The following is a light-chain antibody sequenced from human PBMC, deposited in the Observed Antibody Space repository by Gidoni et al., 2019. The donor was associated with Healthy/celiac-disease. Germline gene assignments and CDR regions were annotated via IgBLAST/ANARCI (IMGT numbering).Light chain of an antibody. V-gene: IGLV7-46*01. CDR3: LLFYSGARPV. Sequence: QAVVTQEPSLTVSPGGTVTLTCGSSTGAVTSGHYPYWFQQTPGQAPRTLIYDTSNKHSWTPARFSGSLLGGKAAVTLSGAQPEDEAEYYCLLFYSGARPVFGGGTKLTVL. CDR2: DTS. J-gene: IGLJ2*01. CDR1: TGAVTSGHY.